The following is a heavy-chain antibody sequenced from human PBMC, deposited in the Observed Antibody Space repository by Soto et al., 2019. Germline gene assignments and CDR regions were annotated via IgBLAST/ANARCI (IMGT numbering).Heavy chain of an antibody. Sequence: SETLSLTCTVSGGSISSDYWSWIRQPAGKGLEWIGRFYISENTHYNPSLRSRVSMSLDTSKNQLSLNLSSVTAADTAVYYCARGVGRSSWTSFDSWGQGTLVTVSS. V-gene: IGHV4-4*07. CDR2: FYISENT. CDR1: GGSISSDY. J-gene: IGHJ4*02. D-gene: IGHD6-13*01. CDR3: ARGVGRSSWTSFDS.